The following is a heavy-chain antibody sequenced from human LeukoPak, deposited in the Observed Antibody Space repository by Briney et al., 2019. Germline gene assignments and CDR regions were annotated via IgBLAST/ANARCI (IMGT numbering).Heavy chain of an antibody. CDR3: ATGQQMNDH. Sequence: SETLSLTCTVSGDSISSYYWSWIRQPPGKGLEWIGNIYYSGSTNYNPSLQSRVTISLDTSKKQFSLKMTSVTAADTAVYYCATGQQMNDHWGQGTLVTVSS. CDR2: IYYSGST. D-gene: IGHD6-13*01. J-gene: IGHJ5*02. V-gene: IGHV4-59*01. CDR1: GDSISSYY.